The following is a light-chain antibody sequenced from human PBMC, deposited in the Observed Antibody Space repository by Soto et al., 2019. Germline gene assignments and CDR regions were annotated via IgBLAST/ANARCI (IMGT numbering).Light chain of an antibody. CDR3: QQYNDWPLT. CDR2: GAF. J-gene: IGKJ1*01. V-gene: IGKV3-15*01. Sequence: EIVMTQSPVTLSVSPGERVTLSCRASQSVSSNLAWYQQKPGHAPSLLIYGAFTRATGIPARFSGTGSGTEFTLTISSLQSEDFALYYCQQYNDWPLTFGQGTKVDI. CDR1: QSVSSN.